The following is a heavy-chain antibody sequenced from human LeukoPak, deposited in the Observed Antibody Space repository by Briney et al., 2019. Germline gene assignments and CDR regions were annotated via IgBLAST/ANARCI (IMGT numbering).Heavy chain of an antibody. CDR1: GGSISSGGYY. Sequence: PSQTLSLTCTVSGGSISSGGYYWSWIRQPPGKGLEWIGYIYHSGSTYYNPSLKSRVTISVDRSKNQFSLKLSSVTAADTAVYYCARDPSIVVVPAAKDDAFDIWGQGTMVTVSS. D-gene: IGHD2-2*01. J-gene: IGHJ3*02. V-gene: IGHV4-30-2*01. CDR2: IYHSGST. CDR3: ARDPSIVVVPAAKDDAFDI.